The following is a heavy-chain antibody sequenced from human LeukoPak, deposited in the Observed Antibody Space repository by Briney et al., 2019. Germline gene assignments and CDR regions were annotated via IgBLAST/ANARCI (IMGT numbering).Heavy chain of an antibody. D-gene: IGHD4-11*01. CDR1: GFTFSSYS. J-gene: IGHJ4*02. Sequence: GGSLRLSCAASGFTFSSYSMNWVRQAPGKGLEWVSYISSSSSTIYYADSVKGRFTISRDNAKNSLYLQMNSLRAEDTAEYYCAITVTTTDYWGQGTLVTVSS. CDR2: ISSSSSTI. CDR3: AITVTTTDY. V-gene: IGHV3-48*04.